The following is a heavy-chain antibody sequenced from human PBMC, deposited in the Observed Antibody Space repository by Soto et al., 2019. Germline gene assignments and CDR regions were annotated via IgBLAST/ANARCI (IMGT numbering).Heavy chain of an antibody. J-gene: IGHJ4*02. CDR1: GFSLSTSGVG. CDR2: IYWDDDK. D-gene: IGHD2-8*01. Sequence: QITLKESGPTLVKPTQTLTLTCTFSGFSLSTSGVGVGWIRQPPGKALEWLALIYWDDDKRYSPSLKSRLTITKDTSKNQVVLTMTNMDPVDTATYYCAHSDRYCTNGVCYDGSDYYFDYWGQGTLVTVSS. CDR3: AHSDRYCTNGVCYDGSDYYFDY. V-gene: IGHV2-5*02.